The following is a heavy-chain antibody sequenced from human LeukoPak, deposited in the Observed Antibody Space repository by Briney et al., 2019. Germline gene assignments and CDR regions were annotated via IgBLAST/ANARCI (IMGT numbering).Heavy chain of an antibody. Sequence: SETLSLTCTVSGGSISSYYWSWIRQPPGKGLEWIGYIYYSGSTNYNPSLKSRVTISVDTSKNQFSLKLSSVTAADTAVYYCAMQIPDLYYFDYWGQGTLVTVSS. D-gene: IGHD2-21*01. CDR3: AMQIPDLYYFDY. CDR2: IYYSGST. J-gene: IGHJ4*02. CDR1: GGSISSYY. V-gene: IGHV4-59*01.